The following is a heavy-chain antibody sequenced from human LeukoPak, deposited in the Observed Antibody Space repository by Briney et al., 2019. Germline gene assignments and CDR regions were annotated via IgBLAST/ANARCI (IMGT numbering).Heavy chain of an antibody. J-gene: IGHJ4*02. D-gene: IGHD6-13*01. CDR1: GFTFRSYA. CDR2: IGDGGGPT. V-gene: IGHV3-23*01. CDR3: ARDFSAAGTGRYFDY. Sequence: GGSLRLSCAASGFTFRSYAMNWVRQAPGKGLDWVSVIGDGGGPTYYADSVKGRFTISRDNSKNMLFLQMSSLRAEDTAVYYCARDFSAAGTGRYFDYWGQGTLVTVSS.